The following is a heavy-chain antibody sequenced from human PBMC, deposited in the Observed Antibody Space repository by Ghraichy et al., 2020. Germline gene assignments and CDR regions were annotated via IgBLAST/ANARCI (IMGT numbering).Heavy chain of an antibody. CDR2: IRYDGSNK. CDR1: GFTFSRNG. J-gene: IGHJ4*02. CDR3: AKTYSSSWYDPFDY. Sequence: GGSLRLSCAASGFTFSRNGMHWVRQAPGKGLEWVAFIRYDGSNKYYADSVKGRFTISRDNSKNTLYLQMKSLRAEDTAVYYCAKTYSSSWYDPFDYWGQGTLVTVSS. D-gene: IGHD6-13*01. V-gene: IGHV3-30*02.